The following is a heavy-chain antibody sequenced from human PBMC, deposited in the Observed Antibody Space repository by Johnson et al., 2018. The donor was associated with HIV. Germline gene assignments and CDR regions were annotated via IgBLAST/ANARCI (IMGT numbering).Heavy chain of an antibody. J-gene: IGHJ3*02. Sequence: QVQLVESGGGVVQPGRSLRLSCAASGFTFSSYAMHWVRQAPGKGLEWVAVISYDGSNKYYADSVKGRFTISRDNSKNTLYLQMNSLRAEDTAVYYCARADEWELVGRGYAFDIWGQGTMVTVSS. CDR1: GFTFSSYA. CDR2: ISYDGSNK. D-gene: IGHD1-26*01. CDR3: ARADEWELVGRGYAFDI. V-gene: IGHV3-30-3*01.